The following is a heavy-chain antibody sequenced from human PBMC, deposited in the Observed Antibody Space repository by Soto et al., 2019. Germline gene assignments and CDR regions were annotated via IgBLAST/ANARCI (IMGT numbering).Heavy chain of an antibody. CDR1: GFSLSNARMG. CDR3: ARISTPVSFFAVAGTCGYYFAY. J-gene: IGHJ4*02. Sequence: GSGPTLVNPTETLTLTCTVSGFSLSNARMGVSWIRQPPGKALEWLAHIFSNDEKSYSTSLKSRLTISKDSSNSQVVLTMTNMHPVDTATYYCARISTPVSFFAVAGTCGYYFAYWGQGTLVTVSS. D-gene: IGHD6-19*01. V-gene: IGHV2-26*01. CDR2: IFSNDEK.